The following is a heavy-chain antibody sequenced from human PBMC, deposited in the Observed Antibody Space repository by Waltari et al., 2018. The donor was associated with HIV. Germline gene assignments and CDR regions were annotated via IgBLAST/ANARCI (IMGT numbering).Heavy chain of an antibody. J-gene: IGHJ5*02. Sequence: QLQLQESGPGLVKSSDPLSPTCPVSVGSIPSRSYYWGWTRQTPGKGLEWIGSMFYRGSTYQKSFLRSRLTISVDTSKNQFSLKLTSVTASDTAVYYCARSFSGYSNYFDPWGQGALVTVSS. D-gene: IGHD4-4*01. CDR3: ARSFSGYSNYFDP. V-gene: IGHV4-39*01. CDR2: MFYRGST. CDR1: VGSIPSRSYY.